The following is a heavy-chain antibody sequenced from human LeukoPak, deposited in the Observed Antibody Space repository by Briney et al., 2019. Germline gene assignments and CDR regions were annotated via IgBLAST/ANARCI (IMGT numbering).Heavy chain of an antibody. J-gene: IGHJ4*02. Sequence: SETLSLTCTVSGGSVSSGSYCWSWIRQPPGKGLEWIGYIYYSGSTNYNPSLKSRVTISVDTSKNQFSLKLSSVTAADTSVYYCARVLYDSSGYYFAYWGQGTLVTVSS. CDR1: GGSVSSGSYC. V-gene: IGHV4-61*01. CDR3: ARVLYDSSGYYFAY. D-gene: IGHD3-22*01. CDR2: IYYSGST.